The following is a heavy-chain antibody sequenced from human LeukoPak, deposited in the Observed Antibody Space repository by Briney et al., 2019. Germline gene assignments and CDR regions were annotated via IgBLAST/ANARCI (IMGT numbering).Heavy chain of an antibody. CDR2: ISYDGSNK. J-gene: IGHJ4*02. CDR1: GFTFSSYA. V-gene: IGHV3-30-3*01. Sequence: GGSLRLSCAASGFTFSSYAMHWVRRAPGKGLEWVAVISYDGSNKYYADSVKGRFTISRDNSKNTLYLQMNSLRAEDTAVYYCARDSEAESVDYDFWSGYYTDFDYWGQGTLVTVSS. CDR3: ARDSEAESVDYDFWSGYYTDFDY. D-gene: IGHD3-3*01.